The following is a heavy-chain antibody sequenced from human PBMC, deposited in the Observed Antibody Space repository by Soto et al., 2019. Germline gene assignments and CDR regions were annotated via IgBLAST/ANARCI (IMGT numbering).Heavy chain of an antibody. V-gene: IGHV4-59*01. D-gene: IGHD6-13*01. J-gene: IGHJ4*02. CDR1: GGSISSYY. Sequence: SETLSLTCTVSGGSISSYYWSWIRQPPGKGLEWIGYIYYSGSTNYNPSLKSRVTISVDTSKNQFSLKLSSVTAADTAVYYCAMGEAAAGPYYFDYWVQGTLVTVSS. CDR3: AMGEAAAGPYYFDY. CDR2: IYYSGST.